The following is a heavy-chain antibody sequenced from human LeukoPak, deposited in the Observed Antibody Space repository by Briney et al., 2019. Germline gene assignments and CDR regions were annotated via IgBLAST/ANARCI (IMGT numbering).Heavy chain of an antibody. CDR1: GDSVSSNSAA. V-gene: IGHV6-1*01. CDR3: AGEAVAGSGAFDY. D-gene: IGHD6-19*01. Sequence: NRSQTLSLTCAISGDSVSSNSAAWHWIRQSPSRGLEWLGRTYYRSKWYNDYAVSVKSRITINPDTSKNQFSLQLNSVTPEDTAVYYCAGEAVAGSGAFDYWGQGTLVTVSS. CDR2: TYYRSKWYN. J-gene: IGHJ4*02.